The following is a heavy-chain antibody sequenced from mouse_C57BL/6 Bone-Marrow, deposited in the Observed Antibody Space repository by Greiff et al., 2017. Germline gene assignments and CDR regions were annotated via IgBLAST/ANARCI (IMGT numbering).Heavy chain of an antibody. Sequence: EVKLMESGGGLVKPGGSLKLSCAASGFTFSDSGMHWVRQAPEKGLEWVAYISSGSSTIYYADTVKGRFTISRDNAKNTLFLQMTSLRSEDTAMYYCARHYYGSSYWYFDVWGTGTTVTVSS. J-gene: IGHJ1*03. V-gene: IGHV5-17*01. CDR2: ISSGSSTI. CDR1: GFTFSDSG. D-gene: IGHD1-1*01. CDR3: ARHYYGSSYWYFDV.